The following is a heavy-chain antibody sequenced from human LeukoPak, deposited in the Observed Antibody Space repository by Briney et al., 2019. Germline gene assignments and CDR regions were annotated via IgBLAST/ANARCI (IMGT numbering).Heavy chain of an antibody. J-gene: IGHJ6*04. V-gene: IGHV1-18*01. CDR2: ISAYNGNT. CDR1: GYTFTSYG. D-gene: IGHD2-2*01. Sequence: PGASVKVSCKASGYTFTSYGISWVRQAPGQGLEWMGWISAYNGNTNYAQKLQGRVTMTTDTSTSTAYMELRSLRSDDTAVYYCARDLSYIVVSRGMDVWGKGTTVTVSS. CDR3: ARDLSYIVVSRGMDV.